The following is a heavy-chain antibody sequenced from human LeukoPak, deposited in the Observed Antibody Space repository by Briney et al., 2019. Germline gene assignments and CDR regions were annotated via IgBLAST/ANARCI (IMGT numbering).Heavy chain of an antibody. CDR3: VRGTMIVAYGMDV. D-gene: IGHD3-22*01. CDR2: IYHSGST. CDR1: GGSISSDGYS. J-gene: IGHJ6*02. V-gene: IGHV4-30-2*01. Sequence: SETLSLTCAVSGGSISSDGYSWSWFRQPPGKGLEWIGYIYHSGSTYYNPSLKSRVTISVDRSKNQFSLKLSSVTAADTAVYYCVRGTMIVAYGMDVWGQGTTVTVSS.